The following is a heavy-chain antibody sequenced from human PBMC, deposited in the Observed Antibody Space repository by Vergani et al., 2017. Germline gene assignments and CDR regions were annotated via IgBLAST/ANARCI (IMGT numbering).Heavy chain of an antibody. V-gene: IGHV4-61*01. D-gene: IGHD3-10*01. J-gene: IGHJ5*02. CDR1: GGSVSSGSYY. CDR2: IYYSGST. CDR3: ARGAKMVRGGFDP. Sequence: QVQLQESGPGLVKPSETLSLTCTVSGGSVSSGSYYWSWIRQPPGKGLEWIGYIYYSGSTNYNPSLKSRVTISVDTSKNPFSLKLSSVTAADTAVYYCARGAKMVRGGFDPWGQGTLVTVSS.